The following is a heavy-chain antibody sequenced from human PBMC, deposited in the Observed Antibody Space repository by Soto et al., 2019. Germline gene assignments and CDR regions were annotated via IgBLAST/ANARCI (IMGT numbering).Heavy chain of an antibody. CDR3: ARGRSITMVRGVIITNYYYYMDV. J-gene: IGHJ6*03. CDR2: INPNSGGT. CDR1: GYTFTGYY. V-gene: IGHV1-2*04. Sequence: ASVKVSCKASGYTFTGYYMHWVRQAPGQGLEWMGWINPNSGGTNYAQKFQGWVTMTRDTSISTAYMELSRLRSDDTAVYYCARGRSITMVRGVIITNYYYYMDVWGKGTTVTVSS. D-gene: IGHD3-10*01.